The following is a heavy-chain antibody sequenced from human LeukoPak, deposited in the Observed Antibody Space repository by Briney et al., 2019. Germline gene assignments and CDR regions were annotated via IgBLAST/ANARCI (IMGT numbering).Heavy chain of an antibody. CDR3: ARAFYSSSWYHKEDFFDY. Sequence: KPSETLSLTCTVSGGSISSSSYYWGWIRQPPGKGLEWIGSIYHSGSTYYKPSLKSRVTISVDTSKNQFSLKLSSVTAADTAVYYCARAFYSSSWYHKEDFFDYWGQGTPVTVSS. J-gene: IGHJ4*02. CDR1: GGSISSSSYY. CDR2: IYHSGST. V-gene: IGHV4-39*07. D-gene: IGHD6-13*01.